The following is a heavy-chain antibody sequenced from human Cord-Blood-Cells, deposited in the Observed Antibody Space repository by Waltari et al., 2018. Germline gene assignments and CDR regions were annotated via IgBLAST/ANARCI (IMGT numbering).Heavy chain of an antibody. V-gene: IGHV3-43D*04. J-gene: IGHJ4*02. CDR1: GFTLDDYA. CDR2: ISWDGGST. D-gene: IGHD6-19*01. Sequence: EVQLVESGGVVVQPGGSLRLSCAASGFTLDDYAMHWVRQAPGKGLEWVSLISWDGGSTYYADSVKGRFTISRDNSKNSLYLQMNSLRAEDTALYYCAKAYSSGWYYFDYWGQGTLDTVSS. CDR3: AKAYSSGWYYFDY.